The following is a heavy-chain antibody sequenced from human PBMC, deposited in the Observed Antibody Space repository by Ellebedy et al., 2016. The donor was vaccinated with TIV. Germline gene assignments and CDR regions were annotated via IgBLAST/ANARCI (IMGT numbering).Heavy chain of an antibody. CDR3: ARDKIIAVAGYFDY. J-gene: IGHJ4*02. Sequence: GGSLRLSCAASGFTVSSNYMSWVRQAPGKGPEWVSGIYTDDSTYYADSVKGRFTISRDNSKNTLYLQMNSLRAEDTAVYYCARDKIIAVAGYFDYWGQGTLVTVSS. V-gene: IGHV3-66*02. CDR2: IYTDDST. D-gene: IGHD6-19*01. CDR1: GFTVSSNY.